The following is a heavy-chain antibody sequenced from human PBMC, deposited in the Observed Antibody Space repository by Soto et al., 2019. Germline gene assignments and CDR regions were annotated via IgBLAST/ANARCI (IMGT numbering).Heavy chain of an antibody. V-gene: IGHV1-69*13. CDR1: GGTFNSYA. D-gene: IGHD3-22*01. J-gene: IGHJ5*02. CDR2: IIPIFGTA. Sequence: GASVKVSCKASGGTFNSYAISWVRQAPGQGLEWKGRIIPIFGTAKYAQKFQGRVTITADESTSTAYMELSSLRSEDTAVYYCARPMRYYYDSSGQSAWFDPWGQGTLVTVSS. CDR3: ARPMRYYYDSSGQSAWFDP.